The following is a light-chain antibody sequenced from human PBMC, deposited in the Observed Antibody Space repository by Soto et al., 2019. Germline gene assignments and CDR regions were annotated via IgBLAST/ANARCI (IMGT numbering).Light chain of an antibody. CDR2: EVS. V-gene: IGLV2-23*02. CDR3: CSYAGSSTLYV. CDR1: SSDVGSYSL. J-gene: IGLJ1*01. Sequence: QSALTQPASVSGSPGQSITISCTGTSSDVGSYSLVSWYQQHPGKAPKLMIYEVSKRPSGVSNRVSGSKSGNTASLTISGLQAEDEGDYYCCSYAGSSTLYVFGSWTKLTVL.